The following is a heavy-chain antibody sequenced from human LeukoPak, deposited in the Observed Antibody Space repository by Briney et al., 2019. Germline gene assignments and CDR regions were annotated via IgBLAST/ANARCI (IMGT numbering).Heavy chain of an antibody. J-gene: IGHJ4*02. D-gene: IGHD2-15*01. Sequence: GGSLRLSCAASGFTFSDYWMSWVRQSPGKGLVWVSRINPDGSTTTYADSVKGRFTISRDNAKNTLYLQMNSLRAEDTAVCYCARELPFDYWGQGTLVTVSS. V-gene: IGHV3-74*01. CDR1: GFTFSDYW. CDR3: ARELPFDY. CDR2: INPDGSTT.